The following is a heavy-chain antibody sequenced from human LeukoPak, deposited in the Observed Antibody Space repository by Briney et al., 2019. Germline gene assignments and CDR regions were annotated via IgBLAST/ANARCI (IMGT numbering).Heavy chain of an antibody. CDR2: IYSSGNS. CDR3: VRAEINDYMKY. J-gene: IGHJ4*02. CDR1: GGSISSHYY. D-gene: IGHD3-16*01. V-gene: IGHV4-4*07. Sequence: SETLSLTCTVSGGSISSHYYWNWFRQPAGKGLEWIGRIYSSGNSYYNASLQSRVTMSVDTSKNQFSLRLSSVTAADPAVYYCVRAEINDYMKYWGQGILVTVSS.